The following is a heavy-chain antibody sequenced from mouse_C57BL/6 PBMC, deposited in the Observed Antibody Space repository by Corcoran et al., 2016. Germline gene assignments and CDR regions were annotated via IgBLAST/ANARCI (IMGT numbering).Heavy chain of an antibody. CDR1: GYAFSSYW. Sequence: QVQLQQSGAELVKPGASVKISCKVSGYAFSSYWMNWVKQRPGKGLEWIGQIYPGDGDTNYNGKFKGKATLTADKSSSTAYMQLSSLTSEDSAVYFCARFDYGSSYAMDYWGQGTSVTVSS. CDR2: IYPGDGDT. D-gene: IGHD1-1*01. J-gene: IGHJ4*01. CDR3: ARFDYGSSYAMDY. V-gene: IGHV1-80*01.